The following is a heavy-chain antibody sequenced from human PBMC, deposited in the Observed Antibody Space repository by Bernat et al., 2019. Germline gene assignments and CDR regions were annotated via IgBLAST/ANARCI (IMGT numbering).Heavy chain of an antibody. D-gene: IGHD3-10*01. Sequence: QVQLQESGPGLVKPSQTLSLTCTVSGGSISSGDYYWSWIRQHPGKGLEWIGYIYYSGSTYYNPSLKSRVTISVDTSKYQFSLKLSSVTAADTAVYYCAREYYYGSGSYSFYFDYWGQGTLVTVSS. CDR2: IYYSGST. J-gene: IGHJ4*02. CDR3: AREYYYGSGSYSFYFDY. V-gene: IGHV4-31*03. CDR1: GGSISSGDYY.